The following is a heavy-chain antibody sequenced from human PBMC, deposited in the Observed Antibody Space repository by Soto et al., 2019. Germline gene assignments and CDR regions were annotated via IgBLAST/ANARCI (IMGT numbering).Heavy chain of an antibody. V-gene: IGHV3-23*01. CDR3: ARGGWGSRFGY. Sequence: EVQLLESGGGLAQPGGSLRLSCEASGFLFRANAMTWVRQTSGKGLAWVSGISRDGKTTYSAESVKGRLTISRDNSTNTLYLQLNSLRVDGTAVYFCARGGWGSRFGYWGHGTLVIVSS. J-gene: IGHJ4*01. CDR1: GFLFRANA. CDR2: ISRDGKTT. D-gene: IGHD7-27*01.